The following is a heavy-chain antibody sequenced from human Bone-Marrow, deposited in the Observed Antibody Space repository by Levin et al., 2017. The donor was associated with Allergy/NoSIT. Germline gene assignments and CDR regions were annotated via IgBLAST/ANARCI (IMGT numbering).Heavy chain of an antibody. D-gene: IGHD2-2*01. J-gene: IGHJ4*02. CDR2: TSYSGSP. V-gene: IGHV4-30-4*01. Sequence: SETLSLTCTVSGGSVSFGDYYWSWIRQPPGTGLQWIGYTSYSGSPYYSPSLKSRINISIDTSKNQLSLKLSSVTAADTAVYFCARGAGYDSTWYWDSWGQGTLATVSS. CDR1: GGSVSFGDYY. CDR3: ARGAGYDSTWYWDS.